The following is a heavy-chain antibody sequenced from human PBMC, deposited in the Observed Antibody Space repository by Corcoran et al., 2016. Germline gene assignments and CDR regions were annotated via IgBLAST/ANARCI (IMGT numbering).Heavy chain of an antibody. CDR2: ISKDGNTK. CDR3: AKQLNPGLNWIDP. Sequence: QVQLVESGGGVVQPGRSLRLSCAASGFTFSNYGMHWVRQAPDKGLEWVAVISKDGNTKFYADSVKGRFTISRDNSKNTLSLQMNSLGAEDTAVYYCAKQLNPGLNWIDPWGQGTLVTVSS. V-gene: IGHV3-30*18. D-gene: IGHD1-1*01. CDR1: GFTFSNYG. J-gene: IGHJ5*02.